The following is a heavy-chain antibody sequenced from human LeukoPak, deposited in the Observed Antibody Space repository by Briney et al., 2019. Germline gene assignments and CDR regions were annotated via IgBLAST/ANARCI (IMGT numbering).Heavy chain of an antibody. J-gene: IGHJ4*02. Sequence: GSLRLSCAASGFTVSSSYMNWVRQAPGKGLEWVSVIYSGGSTYYADSVKGRFTISRDNSKNTLYLQMNSLRAEDTAVYYCARGGSSNWVLDYWGQGTLVTVSS. CDR1: GFTVSSSY. D-gene: IGHD6-13*01. CDR2: IYSGGST. CDR3: ARGGSSNWVLDY. V-gene: IGHV3-53*01.